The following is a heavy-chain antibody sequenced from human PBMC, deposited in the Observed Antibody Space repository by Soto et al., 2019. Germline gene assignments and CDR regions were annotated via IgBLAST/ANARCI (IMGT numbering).Heavy chain of an antibody. CDR3: ASGAMVRGVRRGYYYYYGMDV. D-gene: IGHD3-10*01. CDR2: INAGNGNT. CDR1: GYTFTSYA. V-gene: IGHV1-3*01. J-gene: IGHJ6*02. Sequence: ASVKVSCKASGYTFTSYAMHWVRQAPGQRLEWMGWINAGNGNTKYSQKFQGRVTITRDTSASTAYMELSSLRSEDTAVYYCASGAMVRGVRRGYYYYYGMDVWGQGTTVTVSS.